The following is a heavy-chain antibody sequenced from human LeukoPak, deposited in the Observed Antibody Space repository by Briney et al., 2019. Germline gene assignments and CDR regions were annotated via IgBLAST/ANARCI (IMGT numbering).Heavy chain of an antibody. J-gene: IGHJ4*02. D-gene: IGHD1-26*01. V-gene: IGHV3-21*01. CDR1: GFSFENYN. Sequence: GGSLRLSCAASGFSFENYNMNWVRQAPGKGLEWVAYINVITGYIYYADSLKGRFTISRDNAKNSLYLQMNSLRVEDTAVYYCARDKVSGATLLDYWGQGTLVTVSS. CDR2: INVITGYI. CDR3: ARDKVSGATLLDY.